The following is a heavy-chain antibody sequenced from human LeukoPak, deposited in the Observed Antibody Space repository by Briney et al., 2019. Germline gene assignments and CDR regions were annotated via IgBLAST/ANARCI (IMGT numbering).Heavy chain of an antibody. D-gene: IGHD5-12*01. CDR2: IITIFGRA. Sequence: SVKVSCKASGGTFSSYAISWVRQAPGQGLEWMGGIITIFGRANYAQKFQGRGTITAADSTITSYMELSSLRSEDTAVYYFSSVSGYDPDWGQGTLVTVSS. CDR1: GGTFSSYA. CDR3: SSVSGYDPD. J-gene: IGHJ4*02. V-gene: IGHV1-69*13.